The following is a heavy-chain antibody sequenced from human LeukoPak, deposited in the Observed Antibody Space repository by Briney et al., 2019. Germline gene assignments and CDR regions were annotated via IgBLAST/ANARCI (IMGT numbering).Heavy chain of an antibody. Sequence: PGGSLRLSCAASGFTFSSYAMSWVRQAPGKGLEWVGRIKREPDGGTTDYAAPVKGRFTISRDDSKNTLYLQMNSLKTEDTAVYYCTTDPHYYDSSGYFFPPLSWGQGTLVTVSS. CDR1: GFTFSSYA. V-gene: IGHV3-15*01. J-gene: IGHJ4*02. D-gene: IGHD3-22*01. CDR2: IKREPDGGTT. CDR3: TTDPHYYDSSGYFFPPLS.